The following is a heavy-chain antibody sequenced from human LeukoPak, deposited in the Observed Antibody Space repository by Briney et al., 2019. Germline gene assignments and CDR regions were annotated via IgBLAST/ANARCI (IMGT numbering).Heavy chain of an antibody. CDR1: GGSISSYY. V-gene: IGHV4-59*01. CDR2: IYYSGRT. J-gene: IGHJ4*02. CDR3: ASSSTGSYFDY. D-gene: IGHD2-2*01. Sequence: SETLSLTCTVSGGSISSYYWSWIRQPPGKGLEWIGYIYYSGRTNYNPSIKSRVTISVDTSKNLCSLKLSSVTAVNTAVYYCASSSTGSYFDYWGQGTLVTVSS.